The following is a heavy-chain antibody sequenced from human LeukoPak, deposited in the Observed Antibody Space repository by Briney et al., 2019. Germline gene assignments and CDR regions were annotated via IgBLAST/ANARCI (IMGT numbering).Heavy chain of an antibody. J-gene: IGHJ5*02. CDR2: INPNSGGT. CDR3: ARPLKDTSSSNWFDP. V-gene: IGHV1-2*02. CDR1: GYTFTGYY. Sequence: AAVTVSCKGSGYTFTGYYMHWVRQAPGQGLEWMGWINPNSGGTNYPQKVQVRVTMTRDTSISTAYMELSRLRSDDTAVYYCARPLKDTSSSNWFDPWGQGTLVTVSS. D-gene: IGHD6-6*01.